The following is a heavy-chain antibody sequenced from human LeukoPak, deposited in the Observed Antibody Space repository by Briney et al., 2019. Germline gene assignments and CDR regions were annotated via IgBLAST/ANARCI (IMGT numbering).Heavy chain of an antibody. CDR1: GFSVSSNY. CDR2: IYSGGST. Sequence: GGSLRLSCAASGFSVSSNYMNWVRQAPGKGLERVSVIYSGGSTYYADSVKGRFTISRDNSKNTLYLQMNSLRAEDTAVYYCAKGYCSGGSCYSYFQHWGQGTLVTVSS. V-gene: IGHV3-53*01. CDR3: AKGYCSGGSCYSYFQH. J-gene: IGHJ1*01. D-gene: IGHD2-15*01.